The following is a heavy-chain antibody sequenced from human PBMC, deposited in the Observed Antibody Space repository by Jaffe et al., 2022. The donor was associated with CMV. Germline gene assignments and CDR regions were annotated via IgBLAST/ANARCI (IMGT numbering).Heavy chain of an antibody. CDR3: ARDFEAVAGNFDY. D-gene: IGHD6-19*01. J-gene: IGHJ4*02. CDR1: GFTFSSYG. V-gene: IGHV3-33*01. CDR2: IWYDGSNK. Sequence: QVQLVESGGGVVQPGRSLRLSCAASGFTFSSYGMHWVRQAPGKGLEWVAVIWYDGSNKYYADSVKGRFTISRDNSKNTLYLQMNSLRAEDTAVYYCARDFEAVAGNFDYWGQGTLVTVSS.